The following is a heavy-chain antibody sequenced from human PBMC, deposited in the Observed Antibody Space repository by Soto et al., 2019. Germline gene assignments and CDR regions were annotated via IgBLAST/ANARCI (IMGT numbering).Heavy chain of an antibody. CDR1: GGSFSGYY. D-gene: IGHD3-3*01. Sequence: SETLSLTCAVYGGSFSGYYWSWIRQPPGKGLEWIGEINHSGSTNYNPSLKSRVTISVDTSKNQFSLKLSSVTAADTAVYYCARSRRDLLRFLEWPYYFDYWGQGTLVTVSS. J-gene: IGHJ4*02. CDR3: ARSRRDLLRFLEWPYYFDY. V-gene: IGHV4-34*01. CDR2: INHSGST.